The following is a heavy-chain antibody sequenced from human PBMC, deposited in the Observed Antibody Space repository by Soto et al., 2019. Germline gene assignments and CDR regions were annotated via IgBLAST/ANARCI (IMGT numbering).Heavy chain of an antibody. J-gene: IGHJ4*02. CDR1: GCSISSSSYY. CDR3: AGGYCSGGSCYSNY. V-gene: IGHV4-39*07. Sequence: SETLSLTCTVSGCSISSSSYYWGWIRQPPGKGLEWIGSIYYSGSTYYNPSLKSRVTISVDTSKNQFSLKLSSVTAADTAVYYCAGGYCSGGSCYSNYWGQGTLVTVSS. D-gene: IGHD2-15*01. CDR2: IYYSGST.